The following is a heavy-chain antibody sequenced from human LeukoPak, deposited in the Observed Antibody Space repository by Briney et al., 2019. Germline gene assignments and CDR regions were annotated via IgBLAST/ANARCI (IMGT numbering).Heavy chain of an antibody. CDR3: ARLASRPY. CDR2: ISSSGVDR. CDR1: GFTFKNYA. D-gene: IGHD6-6*01. V-gene: IGHV3-23*01. J-gene: IGHJ4*02. Sequence: GGSLRLSCAASGFTFKNYAMSWVRRAPGKGLEWVSTISSSGVDRYHADSVKGRFTISRDNSKNTLYLQMDSLRAEDTAVYYCARLASRPYWGQGSLVTVSS.